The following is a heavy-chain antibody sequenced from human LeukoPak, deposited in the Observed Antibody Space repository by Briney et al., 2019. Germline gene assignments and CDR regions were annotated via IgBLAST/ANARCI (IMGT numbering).Heavy chain of an antibody. CDR2: ISSSSSYI. D-gene: IGHD2-2*02. J-gene: IGHJ4*02. CDR3: ASGIVVVPAAIGLSDY. Sequence: PGGSLRLSCAASGFTFSSYSMNWVRQAPGKGLEWVSSISSSSSYIYYADSVKGRYTISRDNAKNSLYLQMNSLRAEDTAVYYCASGIVVVPAAIGLSDYWGQGTLVTVSS. V-gene: IGHV3-21*01. CDR1: GFTFSSYS.